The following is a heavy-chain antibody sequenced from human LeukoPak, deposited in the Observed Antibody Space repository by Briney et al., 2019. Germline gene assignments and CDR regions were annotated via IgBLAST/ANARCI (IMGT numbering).Heavy chain of an antibody. V-gene: IGHV1-2*02. Sequence: GASVKVSCKAFGYTFTGYYMHWVRQAPGQGLEWMGWINPNSGGTNYAQKFQGRVTMTRDTSISTAYMELSRLRSDDTAVYYCARGTEQQLVLGNYYYGMDVWGQGTTVTVSS. CDR1: GYTFTGYY. J-gene: IGHJ6*02. D-gene: IGHD6-13*01. CDR3: ARGTEQQLVLGNYYYGMDV. CDR2: INPNSGGT.